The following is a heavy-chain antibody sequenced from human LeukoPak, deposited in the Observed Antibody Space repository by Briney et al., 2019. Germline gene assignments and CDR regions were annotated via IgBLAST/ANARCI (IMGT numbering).Heavy chain of an antibody. V-gene: IGHV4-59*01. CDR2: IYYSGST. CDR3: AREVTMVRGIKD. Sequence: SETLSLTCTVSGGPISSYYWSWIRQPPGKGLEWIGYIYYSGSTSYNPSLKSRVTISVNTSKNQFSLKLSSVTAADTAVYYCAREVTMVRGIKDWGQGTLVTVSS. CDR1: GGPISSYY. J-gene: IGHJ4*02. D-gene: IGHD3-10*01.